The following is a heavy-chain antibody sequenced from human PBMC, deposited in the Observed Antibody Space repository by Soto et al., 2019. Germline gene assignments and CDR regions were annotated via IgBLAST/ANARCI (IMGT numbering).Heavy chain of an antibody. D-gene: IGHD6-13*01. Sequence: GGSLSLSCAASGFTFSSYAMSWVRQAPGKGLEWVSAISGSGGSTYYADSVKGRFTISRDNSKNTLYLQMNSLRAEDTAVYYCARRERAAGTDWWFDPWGQGALVTVSS. CDR3: ARRERAAGTDWWFDP. V-gene: IGHV3-23*01. J-gene: IGHJ5*02. CDR2: ISGSGGST. CDR1: GFTFSSYA.